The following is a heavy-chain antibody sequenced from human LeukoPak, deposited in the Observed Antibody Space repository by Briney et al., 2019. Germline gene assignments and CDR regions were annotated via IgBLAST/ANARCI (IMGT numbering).Heavy chain of an antibody. CDR1: GYTFTSYD. CDR3: AREVGYSYGYDDY. J-gene: IGHJ4*02. CDR2: MNPNSGNT. Sequence: GASVKVSCKASGYTFTSYDINWVRQATGQGLEWMGWMNPNSGNTGYAQRFQGRVTMTRNTSISTAYMELSSLRSEDTAVYYCAREVGYSYGYDDYWGQGTLVTVSS. D-gene: IGHD5-18*01. V-gene: IGHV1-8*01.